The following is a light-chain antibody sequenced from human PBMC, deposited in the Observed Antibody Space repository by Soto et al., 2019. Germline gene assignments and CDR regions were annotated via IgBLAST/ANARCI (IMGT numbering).Light chain of an antibody. Sequence: QSVLTQSSSVSEAPRQRVTISCSGSSSNIGNNAVNWYQQLPGKAPKLLIYYDDLLPSGVSDRFSGSKSGTSASLAISGLQSEDEADYYCAAWDDSLNGVVFGGGTQLTVL. CDR1: SSNIGNNA. CDR3: AAWDDSLNGVV. V-gene: IGLV1-36*01. CDR2: YDD. J-gene: IGLJ2*01.